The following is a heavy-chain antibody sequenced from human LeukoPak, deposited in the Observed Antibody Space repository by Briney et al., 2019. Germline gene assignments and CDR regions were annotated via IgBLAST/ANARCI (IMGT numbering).Heavy chain of an antibody. CDR1: GCTFTSYY. CDR2: ISYDGSNK. V-gene: IGHV3-30*14. D-gene: IGHD1-26*01. CDR3: ARGGSYLSAFDI. Sequence: SCKASGCTFTSYYMHWVRQAPGKGLEWVAVISYDGSNKYYADSVKGRFTISRDNSKNTLYLQMNSLRAEDTAVYYCARGGSYLSAFDIWGQGTMVTVSS. J-gene: IGHJ3*02.